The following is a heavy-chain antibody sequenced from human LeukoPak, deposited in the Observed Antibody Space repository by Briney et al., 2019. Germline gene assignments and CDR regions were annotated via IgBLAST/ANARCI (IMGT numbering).Heavy chain of an antibody. V-gene: IGHV3-23*01. CDR1: GFTFSTYG. J-gene: IGHJ4*02. CDR3: AKNIGDYGDY. Sequence: PGXSLRLSCAASGFTFSTYGMTWVRQAPGKGLEWVSTITASGGSTYYADSVKGRFTISRGNSKNTLYLQMSSLRADDTAVYYCAKNIGDYGDYWGQGTLVTVSS. D-gene: IGHD2/OR15-2a*01. CDR2: ITASGGST.